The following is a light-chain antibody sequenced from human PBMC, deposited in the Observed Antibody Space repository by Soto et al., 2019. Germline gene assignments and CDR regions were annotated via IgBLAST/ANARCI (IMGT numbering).Light chain of an antibody. J-gene: IGLJ3*02. Sequence: QAVVTQPASVSGSPGQSITISCSGISIDVGSHNLVSWYQQYPGKAPKVVIYDDTQRPSGVSNRFSGFKSGNTASLTISDLQAEDEADYYCCSNGRASALRVMFGGGTKLTVL. CDR1: SIDVGSHNL. V-gene: IGLV2-23*02. CDR2: DDT. CDR3: CSNGRASALRVM.